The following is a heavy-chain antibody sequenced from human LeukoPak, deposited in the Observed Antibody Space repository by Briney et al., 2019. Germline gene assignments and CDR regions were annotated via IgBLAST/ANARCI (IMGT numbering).Heavy chain of an antibody. V-gene: IGHV3-9*01. CDR3: AKDRSPVGATPIDY. D-gene: IGHD1-26*01. CDR1: GFTFDDYA. CDR2: ISWNSGSI. J-gene: IGHJ4*02. Sequence: GGSLRLSCAASGFTFDDYAMHWVRQAPGKGLEWVSGISWNSGSIGYADSVKGRFTISGDNAKNSLYLQMNSLRAEDTALYYCAKDRSPVGATPIDYWGQGTLVTVSS.